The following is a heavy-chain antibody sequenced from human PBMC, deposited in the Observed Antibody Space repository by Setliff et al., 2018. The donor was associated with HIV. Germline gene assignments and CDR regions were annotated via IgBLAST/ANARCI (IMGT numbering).Heavy chain of an antibody. Sequence: SETLSLTCTVSGGSISSYYWSWIRQPPGKGLEWIGYIYYSGSTNYNPSLKSRVTISVDTSKDQFSLKLSSVTAADTAVYYCARDIAAADVWGKGTTVTVSS. V-gene: IGHV4-59*01. CDR1: GGSISSYY. D-gene: IGHD6-13*01. J-gene: IGHJ6*04. CDR3: ARDIAAADV. CDR2: IYYSGST.